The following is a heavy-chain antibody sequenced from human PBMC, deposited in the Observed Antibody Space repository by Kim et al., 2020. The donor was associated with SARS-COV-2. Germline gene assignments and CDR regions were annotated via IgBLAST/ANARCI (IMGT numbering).Heavy chain of an antibody. Sequence: SQTLSLTCAVYGGSFSGYYWSWIRQPPGKGLEWIGEINHSGSTNYNPSLKSRVTISVDTSKNQFSLKLSSVTAADTAVYYCASRSYYPYYYYYYGMDVWGQGTTVTVSS. CDR1: GGSFSGYY. CDR3: ASRSYYPYYYYYYGMDV. J-gene: IGHJ6*02. CDR2: INHSGST. V-gene: IGHV4-34*01. D-gene: IGHD1-26*01.